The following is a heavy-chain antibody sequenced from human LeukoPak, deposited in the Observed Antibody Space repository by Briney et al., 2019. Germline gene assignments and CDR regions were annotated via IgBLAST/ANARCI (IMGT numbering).Heavy chain of an antibody. CDR2: INHSGST. Sequence: PSETLSLTCAVYGGSFSGYYWSWIRQPPGKGLEWIGEINHSGSTNYNPSLKSRVTISVDTSKNQFSLKLSSVTAADTAVYYCARVGAPGGLSWPYYYYGMDVWGQGTTVTVSS. V-gene: IGHV4-34*01. D-gene: IGHD6-13*01. CDR1: GGSFSGYY. J-gene: IGHJ6*02. CDR3: ARVGAPGGLSWPYYYYGMDV.